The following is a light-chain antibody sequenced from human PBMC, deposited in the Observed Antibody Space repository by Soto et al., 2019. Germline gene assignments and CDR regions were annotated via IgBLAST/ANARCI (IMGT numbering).Light chain of an antibody. CDR2: DVN. Sequence: QSVLTQPASVSGSPGQSLTISCTGTSSDVGGYNYVSWYQQHPGKAPKLMIYDVNKRPSGVSHRFSGSKSGNTASLTISGLQADDEADYYCLSYAGSYNFVFGSGTKSPS. V-gene: IGLV2-11*01. CDR1: SSDVGGYNY. CDR3: LSYAGSYNFV. J-gene: IGLJ1*01.